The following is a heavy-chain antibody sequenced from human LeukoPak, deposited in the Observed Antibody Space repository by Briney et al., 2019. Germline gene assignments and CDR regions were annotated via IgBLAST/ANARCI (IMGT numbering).Heavy chain of an antibody. V-gene: IGHV3-21*01. Sequence: PAGSLTLSRAASGFTFSSYSMNWVRQAPGKGLEWVSSISSSSSYVFYADSVKGRFTISRDKAKNSLYLQMNSLRAEDTAIYYCAREGMVATFDYWGEGTVVTVSS. CDR2: ISSSSSYV. CDR3: AREGMVATFDY. D-gene: IGHD5-12*01. CDR1: GFTFSSYS. J-gene: IGHJ4*02.